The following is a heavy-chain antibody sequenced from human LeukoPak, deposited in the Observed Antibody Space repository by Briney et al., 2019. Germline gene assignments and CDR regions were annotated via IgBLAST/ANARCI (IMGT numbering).Heavy chain of an antibody. CDR3: ARDTAAAGNEYFQH. D-gene: IGHD6-13*01. CDR2: IKQDGSEK. CDR1: GFTFSMYW. V-gene: IGHV3-7*01. J-gene: IGHJ1*01. Sequence: GGSLRLSCAASGFTFSMYWMNWVRQSPGKGLEWVADIKQDGSEKYYVDSVKGRFTISRDNAKNSLYLQMDSLRGEDTAVYYCARDTAAAGNEYFQHWGQGTLVTVSS.